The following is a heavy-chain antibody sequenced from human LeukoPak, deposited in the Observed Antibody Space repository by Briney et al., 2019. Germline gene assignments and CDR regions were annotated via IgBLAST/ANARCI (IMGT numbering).Heavy chain of an antibody. D-gene: IGHD5/OR15-5a*01. CDR1: GGSFSGYY. J-gene: IGHJ4*02. CDR3: ARARYGVHERDY. CDR2: INHSGST. Sequence: SETLSLTCAVYGGSFSGYYWSWIPHPPGKGVEWIGEINHSGSTNYNPSLKSRVTISVDTSKNQFSLKLSSVTAADTAVYYCARARYGVHERDYWGQGTLVTVSS. V-gene: IGHV4-34*01.